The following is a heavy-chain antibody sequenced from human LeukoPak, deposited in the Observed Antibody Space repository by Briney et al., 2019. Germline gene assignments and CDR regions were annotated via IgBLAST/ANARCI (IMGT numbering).Heavy chain of an antibody. J-gene: IGHJ4*02. CDR3: AKDIRPHYYDSSGYES. CDR1: GFTFDDYA. Sequence: PGRSLRFSCAASGFTFDDYAMHWVRQAPGKGLEWVLGISWNSGTIGYADSVKGRFTISRDNAKNSLYLQMNSLRAEDTALYYCAKDIRPHYYDSSGYESWGQGTLVTVSS. CDR2: ISWNSGTI. D-gene: IGHD3-22*01. V-gene: IGHV3-9*01.